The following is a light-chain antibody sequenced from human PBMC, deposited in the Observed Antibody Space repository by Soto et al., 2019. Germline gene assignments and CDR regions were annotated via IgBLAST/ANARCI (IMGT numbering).Light chain of an antibody. CDR3: SLYTTSTTVV. J-gene: IGLJ1*01. CDR1: SSDVGGYNF. V-gene: IGLV2-14*03. Sequence: QSVLTQPASVFGSPGQSITFSCTGTSSDVGGYNFVSWYQQHPGKAPKLMIYEVSSRPSGVSNRFSGSKSGNTASLTISGLQPEDEADYYCSLYTTSTTVVFGPGTKVTV. CDR2: EVS.